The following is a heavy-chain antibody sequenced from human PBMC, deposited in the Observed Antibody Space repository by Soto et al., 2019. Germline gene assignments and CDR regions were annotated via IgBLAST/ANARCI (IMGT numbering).Heavy chain of an antibody. Sequence: TGGLLRGRRGVVGGKCINYSRNCISKKTGKGLEWVGNIRQDGSEKNYVDSVKGRFTISRDNSKNSLYLQMNSLRAEDTAVYYCAREIVVAREGSCFDYCGPGTLVTVSS. CDR2: IRQDGSEK. D-gene: IGHD2-15*01. J-gene: IGHJ4*02. V-gene: IGHV3-7*04. CDR3: AREIVVAREGSCFDY. CDR1: GGKCINYS.